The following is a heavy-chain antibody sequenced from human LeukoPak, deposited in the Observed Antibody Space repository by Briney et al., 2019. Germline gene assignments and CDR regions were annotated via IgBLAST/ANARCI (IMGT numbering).Heavy chain of an antibody. J-gene: IGHJ3*02. CDR3: AKALWSSYYDSSGGLGAFDI. V-gene: IGHV3-9*03. CDR1: GFTFDDYA. Sequence: PGRSLRLSCAASGFTFDDYAMHWVRQAPGKGLEWVSGISWNSGSIGYADSVKGRFTISRDNAKNSLYLQMNSLRAEDMALYYCAKALWSSYYDSSGGLGAFDIWGQGTMVTVSS. D-gene: IGHD3-22*01. CDR2: ISWNSGSI.